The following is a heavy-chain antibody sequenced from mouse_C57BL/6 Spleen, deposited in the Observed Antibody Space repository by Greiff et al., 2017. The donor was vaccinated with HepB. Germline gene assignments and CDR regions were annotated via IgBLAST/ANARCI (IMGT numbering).Heavy chain of an antibody. V-gene: IGHV1-52*01. J-gene: IGHJ4*01. Sequence: QVQLQQPGAELVRPGSSVKLSCKASGYTFTSYWMHWVKQRPIQGLEWIGNIDPSDSETHYNQKFKDKATLTVDKSSSTAYMQLSSLTSEDSAVYYCARRVNYGGGAMDYWGQGTSVTVSS. CDR1: GYTFTSYW. CDR3: ARRVNYGGGAMDY. D-gene: IGHD1-1*01. CDR2: IDPSDSET.